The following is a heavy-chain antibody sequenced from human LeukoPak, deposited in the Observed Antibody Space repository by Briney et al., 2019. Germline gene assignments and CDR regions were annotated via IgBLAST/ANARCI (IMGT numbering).Heavy chain of an antibody. D-gene: IGHD3-16*01. Sequence: GGSLRLSCSASGFTFSDYDMNWVRQAPGKGLEWASSISCLSSHLYYVDSVKARFSISRDNAKNSLYLQMISLGAEDTAIYYCGRAFPPLRTSSAGDLWGQGILVTVSS. J-gene: IGHJ4*02. CDR2: ISCLSSHL. CDR3: GRAFPPLRTSSAGDL. V-gene: IGHV3-21*01. CDR1: GFTFSDYD.